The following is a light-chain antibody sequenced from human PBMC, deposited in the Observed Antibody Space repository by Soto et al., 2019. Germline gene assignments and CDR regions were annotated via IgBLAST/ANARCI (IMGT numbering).Light chain of an antibody. Sequence: EIVMTQSPATLSVSPGGRATLSCRASQSISDTLAWYQQKPGQTPRLLIHGASTRATGFPARFSGSGSGTDFTLTISSLQSEDFAVYYCQQYGSSFTFGPGTKVDIK. V-gene: IGKV3-15*01. CDR2: GAS. CDR3: QQYGSSFT. J-gene: IGKJ3*01. CDR1: QSISDT.